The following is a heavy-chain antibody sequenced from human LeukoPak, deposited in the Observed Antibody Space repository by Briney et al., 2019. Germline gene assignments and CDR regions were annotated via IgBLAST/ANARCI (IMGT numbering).Heavy chain of an antibody. J-gene: IGHJ4*02. CDR1: GFTFSSYS. V-gene: IGHV3-21*01. Sequence: GGSLRLSCAASGFTFSSYSMNWVRQAPGKGLEWVSSISSSSSYIYYADSVKGRFTISRDSAKNSLYLQMNSLRAEDTAVYYCASSDCSGGSCYYDYWGQGTLVTVSS. D-gene: IGHD2-15*01. CDR3: ASSDCSGGSCYYDY. CDR2: ISSSSSYI.